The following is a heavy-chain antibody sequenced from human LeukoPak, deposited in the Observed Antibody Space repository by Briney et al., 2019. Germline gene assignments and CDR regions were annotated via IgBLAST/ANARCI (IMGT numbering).Heavy chain of an antibody. D-gene: IGHD3-22*01. CDR3: AKTPRDSSGYGYFDY. Sequence: GGSLRLSCAASGFTFSSYAMSWVRQAPGKGLEWVSAISGSGGSTCYADSVKGRFTISRDNSKNTLYLQMNSLRAEDTAVYYCAKTPRDSSGYGYFDYWGQGTLVTVSS. J-gene: IGHJ4*02. CDR2: ISGSGGST. CDR1: GFTFSSYA. V-gene: IGHV3-23*01.